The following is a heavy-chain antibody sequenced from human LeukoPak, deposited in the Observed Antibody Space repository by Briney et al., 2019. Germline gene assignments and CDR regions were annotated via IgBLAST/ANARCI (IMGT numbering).Heavy chain of an antibody. CDR3: ARANYYGSGRRSWGAFDI. CDR2: INPSGGST. J-gene: IGHJ3*02. V-gene: IGHV1-46*01. CDR1: GYTFTSYY. D-gene: IGHD3-10*01. Sequence: ASVKVSCKASGYTFTSYYMHWVRQAPGQGLEWMGIINPSGGSTSYAQKFQGRVTMTRDMSTSTVYMELSSLRSEDTAVYYCARANYYGSGRRSWGAFDIWGQGTMVTVSS.